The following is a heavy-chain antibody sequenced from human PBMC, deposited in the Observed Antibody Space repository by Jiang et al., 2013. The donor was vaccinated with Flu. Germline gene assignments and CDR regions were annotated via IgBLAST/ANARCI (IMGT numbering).Heavy chain of an antibody. CDR3: ARSGILGYCSSTSCPIDYYYGMDV. V-gene: IGHV1-2*06. D-gene: IGHD2-2*01. CDR2: INPNSGGT. CDR1: GYTFTGYY. Sequence: KVSCKASGYTFTGYYMHWVRQAPGQGLEWMGRINPNSGGTNYAQKFQGRVTITADESTSTAYMELSSLRSEDTAVYYCARSGILGYCSSTSCPIDYYYGMDVWGQGTTVTVSS. J-gene: IGHJ6*02.